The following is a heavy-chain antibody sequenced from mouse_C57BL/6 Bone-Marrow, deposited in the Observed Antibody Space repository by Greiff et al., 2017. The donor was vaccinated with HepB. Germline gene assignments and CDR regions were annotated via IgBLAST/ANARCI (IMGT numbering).Heavy chain of an antibody. CDR1: GFNIKDDY. CDR3: TNGDAMDY. V-gene: IGHV14-4*01. Sequence: VHVKQSGAELVRPGASVKLSCTASGFNIKDDYMHWVKQRPEQGLEWIGWIDPENGDTEYASKFQGKATITADTSSNTAYLQLSSLTSEDTAVYYCTNGDAMDYWGQGTSVTVSS. D-gene: IGHD1-1*01. J-gene: IGHJ4*01. CDR2: IDPENGDT.